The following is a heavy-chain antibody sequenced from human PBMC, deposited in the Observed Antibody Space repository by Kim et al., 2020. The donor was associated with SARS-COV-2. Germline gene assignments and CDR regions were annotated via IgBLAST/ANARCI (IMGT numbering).Heavy chain of an antibody. CDR1: GFTFSSYW. CDR3: ARPNPIYGSGSFDP. V-gene: IGHV3-7*03. D-gene: IGHD3-10*01. J-gene: IGHJ5*02. Sequence: GGSLRLSCAASGFTFSSYWMSWVRQAPGKGLEWVANIKQDGSEKYYVDSVKGRFTISRDNAKNSLYLQMNSLRAEDTAVYYCARPNPIYGSGSFDPWGQGTLVTVSS. CDR2: IKQDGSEK.